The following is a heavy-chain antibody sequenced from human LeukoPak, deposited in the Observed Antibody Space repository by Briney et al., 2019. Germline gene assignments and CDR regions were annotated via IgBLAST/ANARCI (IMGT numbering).Heavy chain of an antibody. Sequence: ASVKVSCKASGYTFTGYDMHWVRQAPGQGLEWMGWINPNSGGTTYAQKFQGRVTMTRDTSISTAYMELSRLRSDDTAVYYCARVGIQHRAPWFDPWGHGTPVTASS. CDR2: INPNSGGT. D-gene: IGHD3-3*02. V-gene: IGHV1-2*02. CDR1: GYTFTGYD. J-gene: IGHJ5*02. CDR3: ARVGIQHRAPWFDP.